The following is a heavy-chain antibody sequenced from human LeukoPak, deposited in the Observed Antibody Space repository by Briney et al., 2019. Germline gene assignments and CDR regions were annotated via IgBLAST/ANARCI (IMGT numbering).Heavy chain of an antibody. D-gene: IGHD3-22*01. CDR1: GFTVSSNY. Sequence: PGGSLRLSCAASGFTVSSNYMSWVRQAPGKGLEWVSVIYSGGSTYYADSVKGRFTISRDNSKNTLYLQMNSLRAEDTAVYYCAREFYDSSGYYSHYFDYWGQGTLVTVSS. CDR3: AREFYDSSGYYSHYFDY. CDR2: IYSGGST. V-gene: IGHV3-66*01. J-gene: IGHJ4*02.